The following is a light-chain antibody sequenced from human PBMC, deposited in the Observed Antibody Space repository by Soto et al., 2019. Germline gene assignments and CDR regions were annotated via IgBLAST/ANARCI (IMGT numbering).Light chain of an antibody. V-gene: IGKV3-20*01. Sequence: IVLTQSPGTLALSPGARATLSCRASQSVSDNYLAWYQQKPGQAPRLLIYGASSRAAGISDRFSRSGSGTAFTLTISRLETEDFAVYYCQQYVSSRTFGQGTKVDIX. CDR1: QSVSDNY. CDR2: GAS. CDR3: QQYVSSRT. J-gene: IGKJ1*01.